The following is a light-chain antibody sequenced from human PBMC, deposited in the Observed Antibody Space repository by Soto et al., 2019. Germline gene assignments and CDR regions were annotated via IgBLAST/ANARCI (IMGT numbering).Light chain of an antibody. CDR2: GAS. CDR3: QQLNSYPPT. J-gene: IGKJ1*01. CDR1: QGIRSY. V-gene: IGKV1-9*01. Sequence: DIQLTQSPSFLSASVGDRVTITCRASQGIRSYLAWYQQKPGKAPKLLIYGASTLQSGVPSRFSGSGSGTEFTLTISSLQPEDFASYYCQQLNSYPPTFGQGTKVEIK.